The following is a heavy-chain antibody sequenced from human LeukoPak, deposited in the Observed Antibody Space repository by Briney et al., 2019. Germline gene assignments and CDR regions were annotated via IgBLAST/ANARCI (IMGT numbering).Heavy chain of an antibody. CDR2: IDSTSSSI. CDR3: ARDMRVFAFDL. Sequence: GGSLRLSCVASGFTFIPYSMHWVRQAPGKGLEWVSYIDSTSSSISYTDSVKGRFTISRDNAKNSLYLQMNSLRVEDTVMYYCARDMRVFAFDLWGQGTLLTVSS. D-gene: IGHD6-13*01. CDR1: GFTFIPYS. J-gene: IGHJ4*02. V-gene: IGHV3-21*01.